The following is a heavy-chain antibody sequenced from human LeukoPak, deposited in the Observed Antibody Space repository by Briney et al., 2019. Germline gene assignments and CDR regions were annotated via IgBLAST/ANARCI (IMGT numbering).Heavy chain of an antibody. CDR1: GGSISNYY. V-gene: IGHV4-59*01. J-gene: IGHJ6*02. CDR3: ARVRGSFWSGLDRDYYYYYGMDV. CDR2: IYYSGST. D-gene: IGHD3-3*01. Sequence: SETLSLTCTVSGGSISNYYWSWIRQPPGKGLEWIGYIYYSGSTNYNPSLKSRVIISVDTSKNQFSLKLSSVAAADTAVYYCARVRGSFWSGLDRDYYYYYGMDVWGQGTTVTVSS.